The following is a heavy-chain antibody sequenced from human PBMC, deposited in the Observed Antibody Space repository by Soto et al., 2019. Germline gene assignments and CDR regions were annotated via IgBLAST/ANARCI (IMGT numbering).Heavy chain of an antibody. Sequence: ASVKVSCKASGYTFTSYGISWVRQAPGQGLEWMGWISAYNGNTNYAQKLQGRVTMTTDTSTSTAYMELRSLRSDDTAVYYCARSDFWSGYYEVKPHPLDYWGQGTLVTVSS. J-gene: IGHJ4*02. CDR3: ARSDFWSGYYEVKPHPLDY. CDR1: GYTFTSYG. D-gene: IGHD3-3*01. V-gene: IGHV1-18*01. CDR2: ISAYNGNT.